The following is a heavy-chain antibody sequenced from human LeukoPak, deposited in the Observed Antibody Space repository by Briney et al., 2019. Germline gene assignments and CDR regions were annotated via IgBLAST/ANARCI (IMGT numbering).Heavy chain of an antibody. CDR1: GFTFSSYA. V-gene: IGHV3-30*14. CDR3: ARGRDSDAFDI. CDR2: IFSDGGNK. D-gene: IGHD5-24*01. J-gene: IGHJ3*02. Sequence: GGCLRLSCAASGFTFSSYAMHWVRQAPGKGLEWMGIIFSDGGNKYYADSVKGRFTISRDNSKNTLYLQMNSLRAEDTAVYYCARGRDSDAFDIWGQGTMVTVSS.